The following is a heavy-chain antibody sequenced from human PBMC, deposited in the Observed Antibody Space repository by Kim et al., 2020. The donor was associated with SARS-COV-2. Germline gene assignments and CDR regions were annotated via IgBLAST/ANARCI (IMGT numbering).Heavy chain of an antibody. CDR3: ERESLRWLQFQCDY. D-gene: IGHD5-12*01. Sequence: ADAVRDRVAISRDNAKNSLYLQMSSLRAEDTAVYYCERESLRWLQFQCDYWGQGTLVTVSS. V-gene: IGHV3-21*01. J-gene: IGHJ4*02.